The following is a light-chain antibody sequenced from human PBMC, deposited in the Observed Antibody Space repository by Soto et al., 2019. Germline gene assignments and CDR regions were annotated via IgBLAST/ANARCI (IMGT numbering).Light chain of an antibody. J-gene: IGLJ2*01. CDR2: EVI. CDR3: SSYSRTSTLVL. CDR1: TSDVGGYNY. Sequence: QSALTQTASVSGSPGQSITISYTGTTSDVGGYNYVSWYQQHPGEAPKLIIYEVINRPSGISNRFSGSKSGNTASLTISGLQAEDEADYYCSSYSRTSTLVLFGGGTKLTVL. V-gene: IGLV2-14*01.